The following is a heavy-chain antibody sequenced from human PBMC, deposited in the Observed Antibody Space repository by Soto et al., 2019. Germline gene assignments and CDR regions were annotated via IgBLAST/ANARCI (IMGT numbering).Heavy chain of an antibody. J-gene: IGHJ5*02. Sequence: PGESRKISCKGSGYSFTSYWIGWVRQMPVKGLEWRGIIYPGDSDTRYSPSFQGQVTISADKSISTAYLQWRSLKASDTAMYYCARQTPGNWFEPWGQGTLVTLSS. CDR1: GYSFTSYW. CDR2: IYPGDSDT. V-gene: IGHV5-51*01. CDR3: ARQTPGNWFEP.